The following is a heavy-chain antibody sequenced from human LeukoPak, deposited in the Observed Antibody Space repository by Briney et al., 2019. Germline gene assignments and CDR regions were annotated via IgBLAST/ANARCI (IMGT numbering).Heavy chain of an antibody. V-gene: IGHV1-18*04. J-gene: IGHJ4*02. D-gene: IGHD3-9*01. CDR2: ISAYNGNT. CDR3: ARGRYVDWLFDY. CDR1: GYTFTSYG. Sequence: ASVKVSCKASGYTFTSYGISWVRQAPGRGLEWMGWISAYNGNTSYAQKLQGRVTMTTDTSTSTAYMELRSLRSDDTAVYYCARGRYVDWLFDYWGQGTLVTVSS.